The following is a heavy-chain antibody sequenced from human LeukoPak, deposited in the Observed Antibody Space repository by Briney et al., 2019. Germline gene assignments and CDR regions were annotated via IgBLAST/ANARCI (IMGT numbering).Heavy chain of an antibody. CDR2: IYYSGST. D-gene: IGHD3-9*01. V-gene: IGHV4-30-4*01. J-gene: IGHJ4*02. CDR1: GGSISSGDYY. CDR3: ARGGYDILTGYYLEY. Sequence: SETLSLTCTVSGGSISSGDYYWSWIRQPPGKALEWIGYIYYSGSTYYNPSLKSRVTISVDTSKNQFSLKLSSVTAADTAVYYCARGGYDILTGYYLEYWGQGTLVTVSS.